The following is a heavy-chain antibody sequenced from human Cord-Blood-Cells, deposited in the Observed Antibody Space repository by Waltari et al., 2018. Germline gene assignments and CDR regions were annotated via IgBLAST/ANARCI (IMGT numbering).Heavy chain of an antibody. J-gene: IGHJ4*02. D-gene: IGHD2-15*01. V-gene: IGHV4-34*01. Sequence: QVQLQQWGAGLLKPSETLSLPCAVNGGSFSGYYWSWIRPPTGKGLEWIGEINHSGSTNYNPSLKSRVTISVDTSKNQFSLKLSSVTAADTAVYYCARGTGGGNPYFDYWGQGTLVTVSS. CDR1: GGSFSGYY. CDR3: ARGTGGGNPYFDY. CDR2: INHSGST.